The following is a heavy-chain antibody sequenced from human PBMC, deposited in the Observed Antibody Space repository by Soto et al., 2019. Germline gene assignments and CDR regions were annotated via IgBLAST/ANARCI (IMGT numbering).Heavy chain of an antibody. Sequence: QVQLVQSGAEVKKPWSSVKFSCTASGGSFSSYAINWVRQAPGQGLEWMGGIIPAFGTAKYAQKFQGRVTITADESTSTGYMELSSLSSEDTAVYYCARGASHYYDSSGYQSYFDYWGQGTLVTVSS. J-gene: IGHJ4*02. CDR1: GGSFSSYA. D-gene: IGHD3-22*01. CDR2: IIPAFGTA. V-gene: IGHV1-69*01. CDR3: ARGASHYYDSSGYQSYFDY.